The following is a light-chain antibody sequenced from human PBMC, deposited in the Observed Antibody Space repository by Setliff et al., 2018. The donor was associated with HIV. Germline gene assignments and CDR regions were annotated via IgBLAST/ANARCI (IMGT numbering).Light chain of an antibody. V-gene: IGLV3-21*04. J-gene: IGLJ3*02. CDR2: YDT. CDR3: QVWDSSSDNWV. CDR1: NIGSKS. Sequence: SYELTQSPSVSVAPGKTARITWGGSNIGSKSVHWYQQKPGQAPALVIFYDTDRPSGIPERFSASNSGNTATLTISRVEAGDEADYYCQVWDSSSDNWVFGGGTKVTVL.